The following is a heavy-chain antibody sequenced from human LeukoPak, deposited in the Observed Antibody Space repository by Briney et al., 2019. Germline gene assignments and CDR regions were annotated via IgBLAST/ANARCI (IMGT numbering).Heavy chain of an antibody. CDR2: INPNSGGT. J-gene: IGHJ3*01. CDR3: ARAGLDPLVVVPLGSF. Sequence: ASVKVSCKASGYTFTGYYMRWVRQAPGQGLEWIGWINPNSGGTNYAQKFQGRVTMTRDTSISTAYMELSRLRSDDTAVYYCARAGLDPLVVVPLGSFWGQGTMVTVSS. D-gene: IGHD2-2*01. V-gene: IGHV1-2*02. CDR1: GYTFTGYY.